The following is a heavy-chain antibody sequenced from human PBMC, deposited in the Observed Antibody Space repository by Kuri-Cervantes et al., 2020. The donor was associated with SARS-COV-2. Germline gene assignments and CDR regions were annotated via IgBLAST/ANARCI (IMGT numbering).Heavy chain of an antibody. CDR3: ARESLSPPRGTVGATVDFDY. D-gene: IGHD1-26*01. CDR2: IKQDGSEK. J-gene: IGHJ4*02. V-gene: IGHV3-7*01. Sequence: GESLKISCAASGFTFSSYWMSWVRQAPGKGLEWVANIKQDGSEKYYVDSVKGRFTISRDNAKNSLYLQMNSLRAEDTAVYYCARESLSPPRGTVGATVDFDYWGQGTLVTVSS. CDR1: GFTFSSYW.